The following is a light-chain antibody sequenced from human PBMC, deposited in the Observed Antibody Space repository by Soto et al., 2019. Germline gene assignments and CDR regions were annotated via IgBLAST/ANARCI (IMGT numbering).Light chain of an antibody. CDR1: QDITKY. Sequence: DIQMTQSPSSLSASVGDRVTITCQASQDITKYLRCFQQKPGKVPKLLIYDASELETGVPSRFSESGSGTDFTVTISSLQPEDSATYYCQHYDNLPYTFGQGTKLEMK. CDR2: DAS. J-gene: IGKJ2*01. CDR3: QHYDNLPYT. V-gene: IGKV1-33*01.